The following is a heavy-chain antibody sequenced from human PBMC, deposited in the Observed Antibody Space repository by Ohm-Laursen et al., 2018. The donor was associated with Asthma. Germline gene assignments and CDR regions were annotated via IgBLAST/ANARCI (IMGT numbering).Heavy chain of an antibody. D-gene: IGHD3-10*01. CDR2: IYYSGST. V-gene: IGHV4-31*03. CDR1: GGSISSAGHY. J-gene: IGHJ6*02. Sequence: TLSLTCSVSGGSISSAGHYWSWIRQHPGKGLEWIGYIYYSGSTYYNPSLKSRVSMSVDTSKNQFSLRLSSVTAAGTAVYYCARDRGGMDVWGQGTTVTVSS. CDR3: ARDRGGMDV.